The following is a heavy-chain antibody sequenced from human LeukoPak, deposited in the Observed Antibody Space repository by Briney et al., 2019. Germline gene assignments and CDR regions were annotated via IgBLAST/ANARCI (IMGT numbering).Heavy chain of an antibody. D-gene: IGHD2-8*01. CDR2: VFRLQTVRT. CDR1: DSSITSTYY. CDR3: ARVLHAPYLIDS. V-gene: IGHV4-38-2*02. J-gene: IGHJ4*02. Sequence: PSETLSLTCTVSDSSITSTYYWAWFRQPPGKGLDWIATVFRLQTVRTFNNPSLGSRVTMSLDPSHTQFSLNLTSVTAADTALYFCARVLHAPYLIDSWGQGTLVTVSS.